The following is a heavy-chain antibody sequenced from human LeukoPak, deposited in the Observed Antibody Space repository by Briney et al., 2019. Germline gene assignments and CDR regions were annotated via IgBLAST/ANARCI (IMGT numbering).Heavy chain of an antibody. Sequence: ASVKVSCKASGYTFTSYGISWVRQAPGQGLEWMGWISAYNRNTNYAQKLQGRVTMTTDTSTSTAYMELRSLRSDDTAMYYCARAGTPTDIVVVVAATGGNWFDPWGQGTLVTVSS. D-gene: IGHD2-15*01. CDR2: ISAYNRNT. CDR1: GYTFTSYG. CDR3: ARAGTPTDIVVVVAATGGNWFDP. V-gene: IGHV1-18*01. J-gene: IGHJ5*02.